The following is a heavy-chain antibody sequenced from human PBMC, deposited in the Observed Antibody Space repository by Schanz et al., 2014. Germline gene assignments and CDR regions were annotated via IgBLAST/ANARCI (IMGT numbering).Heavy chain of an antibody. Sequence: QVQLQESGPGLVKPSQTLSLTCTVSGGSISSGGYYWSWIRQHPGKGLEWIGYIYYSGNTYYNPSLKSRVTISVDTSKTQFSRKRSSVTAADTAVYYCAREPLSGYNWFDPWGQGSLVTVSS. CDR1: GGSISSGGYY. V-gene: IGHV4-31*03. D-gene: IGHD6-25*01. J-gene: IGHJ5*02. CDR2: IYYSGNT. CDR3: AREPLSGYNWFDP.